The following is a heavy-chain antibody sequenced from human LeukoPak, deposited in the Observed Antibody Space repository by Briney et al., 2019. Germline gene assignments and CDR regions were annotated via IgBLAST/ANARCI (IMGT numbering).Heavy chain of an antibody. CDR1: GFTFSSYG. CDR2: IRYDGSNK. CDR3: ARGNQTFYDFWSGYTFGDY. D-gene: IGHD3-3*01. J-gene: IGHJ4*02. V-gene: IGHV3-30*02. Sequence: GGSLRLSCAASGFTFSSYGMHWVRQAPGKGLEWVAFIRYDGSNKYYADSVKGRFTISRDNSKNTLYLQMNSLRAEDTAVYYCARGNQTFYDFWSGYTFGDYWGQGTLVTVSS.